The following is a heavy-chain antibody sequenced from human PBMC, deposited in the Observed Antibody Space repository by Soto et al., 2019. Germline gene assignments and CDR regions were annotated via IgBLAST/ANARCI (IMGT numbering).Heavy chain of an antibody. V-gene: IGHV3-21*01. CDR1: GFIFSTYS. D-gene: IGHD4-17*01. Sequence: RLSCAASGFIFSTYSMNWVRQAPGKGLEWVSSITGNSRYIYYGDSVEGRFTISRDSAKNSLYLQMNSLRAEDTAVYYCARDFYGDYGWFDPWGQGTLVTVSS. J-gene: IGHJ5*02. CDR2: ITGNSRYI. CDR3: ARDFYGDYGWFDP.